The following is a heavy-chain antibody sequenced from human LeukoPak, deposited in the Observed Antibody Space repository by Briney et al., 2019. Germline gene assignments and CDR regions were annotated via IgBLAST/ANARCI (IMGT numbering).Heavy chain of an antibody. J-gene: IGHJ4*02. CDR2: INAGNGNT. CDR1: GYTFTSYA. D-gene: IGHD5-12*01. CDR3: ARVGYSGYDSRPVFNY. Sequence: ASVKVSCKASGYTFTSYAMHRVRQAPGQRLEWMGWINAGNGNTKYSQKFQGRVTITRATSASTAYMELSSLRSEDTAVYYCARVGYSGYDSRPVFNYWGQGTLVTVSS. V-gene: IGHV1-3*01.